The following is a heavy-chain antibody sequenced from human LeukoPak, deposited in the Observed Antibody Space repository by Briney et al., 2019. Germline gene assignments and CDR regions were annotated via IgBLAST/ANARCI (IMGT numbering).Heavy chain of an antibody. CDR1: GFTSSSYW. D-gene: IGHD6-13*01. Sequence: GGSLRLSCAASGFTSSSYWMHWFGQAQGKGLVWVSHINTDGSSTTYGDSAKGRFTVSRDNAKNTLFLQMNSLRVEDTAVYYCARGTAATAGIDYWGQGTLVTVSS. CDR2: INTDGSST. J-gene: IGHJ4*02. V-gene: IGHV3-74*01. CDR3: ARGTAATAGIDY.